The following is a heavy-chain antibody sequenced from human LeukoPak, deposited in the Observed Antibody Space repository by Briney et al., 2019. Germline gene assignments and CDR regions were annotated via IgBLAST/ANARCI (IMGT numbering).Heavy chain of an antibody. Sequence: GGSLRLSCAASGFSFSNDWMCWVRQAPGKGLEWVANINQDESKKYYVDSVKGRFTISRDNAKNSLYLQMNSLRAEDTAVYYCAKRLPVVGDRNRAFDYWGQGTLVTISS. J-gene: IGHJ4*02. CDR2: INQDESKK. CDR1: GFSFSNDW. D-gene: IGHD2-21*02. V-gene: IGHV3-7*03. CDR3: AKRLPVVGDRNRAFDY.